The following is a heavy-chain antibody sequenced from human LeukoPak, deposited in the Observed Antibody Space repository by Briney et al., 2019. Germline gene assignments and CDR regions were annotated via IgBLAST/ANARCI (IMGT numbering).Heavy chain of an antibody. Sequence: PGESLRLSCALSGFTFSIYVMNWVRQPPGRGLEWGSTISDTGGSTYYADSVRGRFTISRDNSKNTLYLQMNSLRAEDTAVYYCAKGSSGWDFDYWGQGTLVTVSP. V-gene: IGHV3-23*01. J-gene: IGHJ4*02. CDR3: AKGSSGWDFDY. D-gene: IGHD6-19*01. CDR1: GFTFSIYV. CDR2: ISDTGGST.